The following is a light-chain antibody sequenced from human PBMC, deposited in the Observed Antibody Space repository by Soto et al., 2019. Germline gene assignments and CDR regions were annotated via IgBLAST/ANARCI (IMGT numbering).Light chain of an antibody. CDR3: SSYTGNSTPVI. CDR1: SSDVGGYDY. Sequence: QSALTQPASVSGSPGQSIAISCTGTSSDVGGYDYVSWYQQHPGKAPKLIIYAVNNRPSGVSSRFSGSKSGNTASLTVSGLLAEDEADYYCSSYTGNSTPVIFGGGTKVTVL. J-gene: IGLJ2*01. CDR2: AVN. V-gene: IGLV2-14*01.